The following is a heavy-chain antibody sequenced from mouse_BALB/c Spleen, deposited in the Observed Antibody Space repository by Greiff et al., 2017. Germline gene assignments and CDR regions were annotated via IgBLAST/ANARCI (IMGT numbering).Heavy chain of an antibody. CDR3: ARTGYYGSRGYFDY. Sequence: VMLVESGAELVRPGVSVKISCKGSGYTFTDYAMHWVKQSHAKSLEWIGVISTYYGDASYNQKFKGKATMTVDKSSSTAYMELARLTSEDSAIYYCARTGYYGSRGYFDYWGQGTTLTVSS. J-gene: IGHJ2*01. CDR1: GYTFTDYA. V-gene: IGHV1S137*01. CDR2: ISTYYGDA. D-gene: IGHD1-1*01.